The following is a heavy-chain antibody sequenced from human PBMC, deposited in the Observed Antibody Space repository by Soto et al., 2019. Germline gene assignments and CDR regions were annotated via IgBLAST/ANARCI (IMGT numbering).Heavy chain of an antibody. J-gene: IGHJ6*02. CDR1: GGSVSSGSYY. CDR3: ARAPRGERWLQLGYYYYGMDV. V-gene: IGHV4-61*01. D-gene: IGHD5-12*01. CDR2: IYYSGST. Sequence: SETLSLTCTVSGGSVSSGSYYWSWIRQPPGKGLEWIGYIYYSGSTNYNPSLKSRVTISVDTSKNQFSLKLSSVTAADTAVYYCARAPRGERWLQLGYYYYGMDVWGQGTAVTVSS.